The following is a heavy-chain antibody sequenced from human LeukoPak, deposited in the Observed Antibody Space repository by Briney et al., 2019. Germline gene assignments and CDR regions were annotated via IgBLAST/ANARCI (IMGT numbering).Heavy chain of an antibody. D-gene: IGHD5-24*01. CDR2: IYYSGST. CDR3: ARVPDGYNLYFDY. Sequence: SETLSLTCTVSGGSISSGGYYWSWIRQHAGKGLEWIGYIYYSGSTYYNPSLKSRVTISVDTSKNQFSLKLSSVTAADTAVYYCARVPDGYNLYFDYWGQGTLVTVSS. V-gene: IGHV4-31*03. CDR1: GGSISSGGYY. J-gene: IGHJ4*02.